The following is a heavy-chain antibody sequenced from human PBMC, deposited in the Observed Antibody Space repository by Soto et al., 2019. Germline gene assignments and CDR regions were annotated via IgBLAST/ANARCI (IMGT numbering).Heavy chain of an antibody. Sequence: QVQLQESGPGLVKPSQTLSLTCTVSGGSISSGNYFWTWVRQHPGKGLEWIAYVSYGGTPYYNPSLKSLVTTSMDTSKNQFSLELSSVTAADTAVYYCSRDNSGSDYWGQGTLVTVSS. V-gene: IGHV4-31*01. CDR1: GGSISSGNYF. J-gene: IGHJ4*02. CDR3: SRDNSGSDY. CDR2: VSYGGTP. D-gene: IGHD3-10*01.